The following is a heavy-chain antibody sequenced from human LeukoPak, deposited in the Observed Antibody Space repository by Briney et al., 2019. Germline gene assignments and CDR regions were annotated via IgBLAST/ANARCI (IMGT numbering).Heavy chain of an antibody. J-gene: IGHJ1*01. V-gene: IGHV4-4*07. CDR2: IYTSGST. CDR3: ARATRGYDILTGYVVEYFQH. CDR1: GGSISSYY. Sequence: SETLSLTCTVSGGSISSYYWSWIRQPAGKGLEWIGRIYTSGSTNYNPSLKSRVTISVDTSKNQFSLKLSSVTAADTAVYYCARATRGYDILTGYVVEYFQHWGQGTLVTVSS. D-gene: IGHD3-9*01.